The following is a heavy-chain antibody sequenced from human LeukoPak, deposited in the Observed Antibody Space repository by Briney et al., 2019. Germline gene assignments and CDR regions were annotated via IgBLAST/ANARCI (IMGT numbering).Heavy chain of an antibody. CDR3: ARPPLDTATTTDY. V-gene: IGHV5-51*01. CDR1: GSSFTSYW. Sequence: GASLKISCKGSGSSFTSYWIGWVRQMPGKVLERMGIIYPGDSDTRYSPSFQGQVTISADKSISTAYLQWSSLKASDTAMYYCARPPLDTATTTDYWGQGTLVTVSS. CDR2: IYPGDSDT. J-gene: IGHJ4*02. D-gene: IGHD5-18*01.